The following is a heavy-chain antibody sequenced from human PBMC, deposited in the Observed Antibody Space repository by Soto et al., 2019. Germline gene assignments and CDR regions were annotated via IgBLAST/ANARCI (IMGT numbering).Heavy chain of an antibody. Sequence: QVQLVQSGAEVKNPGSSVKVSCKTSGGTFNSYLIDWVRQAPGQGLEWMGGIIPAFGTAKYAQKFQGRVMITAAKSTTTAYMELRTLTSEDTAVYYCARGLDQPPVGLYFDTWGQGTLVTVSS. V-gene: IGHV1-69*06. CDR1: GGTFNSYL. J-gene: IGHJ4*02. CDR2: IIPAFGTA. D-gene: IGHD2-2*01. CDR3: ARGLDQPPVGLYFDT.